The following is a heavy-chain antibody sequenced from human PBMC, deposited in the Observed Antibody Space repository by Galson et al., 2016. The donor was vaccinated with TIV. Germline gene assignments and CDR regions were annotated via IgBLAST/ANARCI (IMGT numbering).Heavy chain of an antibody. CDR1: GFTFSDYV. CDR3: AKENDFES. Sequence: SLRLSCAGSGFTFSDYVLNWVRQAPGKGLQWVAFISSDGSRKYVADSVKGRFTISRDNSENTLYLQMNNLRPDDTAAYFFAKENDFESWGQGALVTFSS. J-gene: IGHJ5*01. CDR2: ISSDGSRK. V-gene: IGHV3-30*04. D-gene: IGHD3-16*01.